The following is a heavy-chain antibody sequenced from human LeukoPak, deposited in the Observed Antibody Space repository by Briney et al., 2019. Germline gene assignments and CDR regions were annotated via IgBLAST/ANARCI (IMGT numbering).Heavy chain of an antibody. D-gene: IGHD6-19*01. CDR2: IYSSGST. Sequence: KPSETLSLTCTVSAAPITSYYWSWIRQSPGKGLEWIGYIYSSGSTNYNPSLKSRVIISVDTPNNHFSLKLSSVTAADTAIYYCARDTSGWSNNWYFDLWGRGTLVTVSS. V-gene: IGHV4-59*01. J-gene: IGHJ2*01. CDR3: ARDTSGWSNNWYFDL. CDR1: AAPITSYY.